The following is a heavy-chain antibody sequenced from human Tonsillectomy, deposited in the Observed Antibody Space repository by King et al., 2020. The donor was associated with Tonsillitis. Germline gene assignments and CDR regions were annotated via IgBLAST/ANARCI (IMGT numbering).Heavy chain of an antibody. Sequence: VQLVESGGGLVQPGGSLRLSCAASGFTFSNYAMSWVRQAPGKGLEWVSTISGSGSNTYYADSVKGRFTISRDNSQHTQYLQMNSRRAEDTAVYYCAKGGEAVAVWFDPWGQGTLVTVSS. J-gene: IGHJ5*02. CDR1: GFTFSNYA. V-gene: IGHV3-23*04. CDR3: AKGGEAVAVWFDP. CDR2: ISGSGSNT. D-gene: IGHD6-19*01.